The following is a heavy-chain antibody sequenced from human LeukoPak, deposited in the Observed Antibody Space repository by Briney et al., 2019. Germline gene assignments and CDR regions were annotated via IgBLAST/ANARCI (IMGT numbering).Heavy chain of an antibody. CDR2: IHKDGLHT. CDR1: GFTFNEFW. Sequence: GGSLRLSCAASGFTFNEFWMHWVRQAPGKGLMWVSRIHKDGLHTWYADSMKGRFTISRDNAENTVYLQLNSLRVEDTAVYYCARESEAACTYYLDHWGQGNLVTVSS. D-gene: IGHD6-25*01. J-gene: IGHJ4*02. CDR3: ARESEAACTYYLDH. V-gene: IGHV3-74*01.